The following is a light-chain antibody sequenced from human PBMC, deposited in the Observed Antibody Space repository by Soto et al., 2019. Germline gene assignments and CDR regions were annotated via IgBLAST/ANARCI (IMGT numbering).Light chain of an antibody. V-gene: IGLV1-44*01. CDR1: SSNIGSNA. CDR2: TKN. CDR3: AAWDDSLNGRYV. J-gene: IGLJ1*01. Sequence: QSVLTQPPSASGTPGQRVIISCSGSSSNIGSNAVNWYQQLPGTAPKLLIYTKNQRPSGVPDRFSGSKSGTSASLAISGLQSEDEADYYCAAWDDSLNGRYVFGTGTKVTVL.